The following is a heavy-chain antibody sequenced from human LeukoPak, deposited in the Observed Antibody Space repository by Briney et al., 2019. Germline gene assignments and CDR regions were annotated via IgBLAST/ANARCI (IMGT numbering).Heavy chain of an antibody. CDR1: GYTLSDLS. CDR3: ATAFAGNLVDD. Sequence: GASVKVSCKVSGYTLSDLSMHWVRQAPGKGLEWMGSFALEDGEKVYAQKFQGRVTMTEDTSTDTAHMELSSLRSEDTAVYYCATAFAGNLVDDWGQGTLVTVSS. CDR2: FALEDGEK. D-gene: IGHD1-14*01. J-gene: IGHJ4*02. V-gene: IGHV1-24*01.